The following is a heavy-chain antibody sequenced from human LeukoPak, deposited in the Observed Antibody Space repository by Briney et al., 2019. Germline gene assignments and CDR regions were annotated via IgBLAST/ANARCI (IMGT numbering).Heavy chain of an antibody. D-gene: IGHD3-10*01. J-gene: IGHJ4*02. CDR2: ISSSSSYI. CDR3: ASYYYSSGTYTVGY. V-gene: IGHV3-21*01. Sequence: GGSLRLSCAASGFTFSSYSMNWVRQAPGKGLEWVSSISSSSSYIYYADSVKGRFIISRDNAENSLYLQMNSLRAEDTAIYYCASYYYSSGTYTVGYWGQGTLVTVSS. CDR1: GFTFSSYS.